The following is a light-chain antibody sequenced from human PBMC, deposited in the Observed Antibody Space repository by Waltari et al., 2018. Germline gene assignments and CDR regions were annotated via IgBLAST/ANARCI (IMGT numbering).Light chain of an antibody. Sequence: DIVMTQSPDSLAVSLGEGATINCKSRQSVLYSSNNKNYLAWYQQKPGQPPKLLIYWASTRESGVPDRFSGSGSGTDFTLTISSLQAEDVAVYYCQQYYSTPQTFGQGTKVEIK. J-gene: IGKJ1*01. CDR1: QSVLYSSNNKNY. CDR3: QQYYSTPQT. V-gene: IGKV4-1*01. CDR2: WAS.